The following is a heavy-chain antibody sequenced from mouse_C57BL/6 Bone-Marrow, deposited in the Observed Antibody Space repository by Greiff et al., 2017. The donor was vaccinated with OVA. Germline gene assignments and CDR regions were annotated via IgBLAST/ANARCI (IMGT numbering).Heavy chain of an antibody. CDR3: ASGNYDYDRGAWFAY. CDR2: INPSSGYT. CDR1: GYTFTSYW. V-gene: IGHV1-7*01. Sequence: VQLQQSGAELAKPGASVKLSCKASGYTFTSYWMHWVKQRPGQGLEWIGYINPSSGYTKYNQKFKDKATLTADKSSSTAYMQLSSLTYEDSAVYYCASGNYDYDRGAWFAYWGQGTLVTVSA. D-gene: IGHD2-4*01. J-gene: IGHJ3*01.